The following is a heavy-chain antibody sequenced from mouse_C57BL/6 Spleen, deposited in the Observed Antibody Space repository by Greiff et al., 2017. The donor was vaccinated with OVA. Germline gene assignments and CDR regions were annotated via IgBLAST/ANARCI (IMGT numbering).Heavy chain of an antibody. CDR2: IYPSDSET. D-gene: IGHD1-1*01. CDR3: ARDYYGSSVYYAMDY. Sequence: QVQLKQPGAELVRPGSSVKLSCKASGYTFTSYWLDWVKQRPGQGLEWIGNIYPSDSETHYNQKFKDKATLTVDKSSSTAYMQLSSLTSEDSAVYYCARDYYGSSVYYAMDYWGQGTSVTVSS. J-gene: IGHJ4*01. V-gene: IGHV1-61*01. CDR1: GYTFTSYW.